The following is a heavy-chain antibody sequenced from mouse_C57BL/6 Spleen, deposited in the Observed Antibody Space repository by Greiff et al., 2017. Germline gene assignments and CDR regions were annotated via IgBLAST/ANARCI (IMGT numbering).Heavy chain of an antibody. CDR2: ILPGSGST. J-gene: IGHJ3*01. Sequence: VQLVESGAELMKPGASVKLSCKASGYTFTGYWIEWVKQRPGHGLEWIGEILPGSGSTNYNEKFKGTATFTADTSSNTAYMQLSSLTTEDSAIYYCARAKDWDDDACFAYWGQGTLVTVSA. V-gene: IGHV1-9*01. CDR1: GYTFTGYW. CDR3: ARAKDWDDDACFAY. D-gene: IGHD4-1*01.